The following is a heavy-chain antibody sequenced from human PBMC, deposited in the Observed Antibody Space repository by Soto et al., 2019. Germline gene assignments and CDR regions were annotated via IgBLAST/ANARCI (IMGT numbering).Heavy chain of an antibody. Sequence: GGSLRLSCAASGFTFSNYAMSWVRQAPGEGLEWVSAITGSGSHTFYADSVKGRFTISRDNSKNTLYLQMNSLRAEDTAVYYCAKGVEGYCSGGSCYAYCFVPWGRGTQVTVSS. CDR1: GFTFSNYA. CDR2: ITGSGSHT. D-gene: IGHD2-15*01. J-gene: IGHJ5*02. V-gene: IGHV3-23*01. CDR3: AKGVEGYCSGGSCYAYCFVP.